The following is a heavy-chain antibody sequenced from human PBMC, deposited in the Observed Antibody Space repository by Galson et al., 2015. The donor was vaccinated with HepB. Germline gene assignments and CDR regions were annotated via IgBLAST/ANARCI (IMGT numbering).Heavy chain of an antibody. D-gene: IGHD4-17*01. Sequence: SVKVSCKASGYSFTGYYMNWVRQAPGQGLEWIGRINPNSGGTNYAQKFQGRITMNRDTSISTAHMDLSKLRSDDTAVYYCARQGPYGDYLSDYWGQGTLVTVSS. V-gene: IGHV1-2*06. CDR3: ARQGPYGDYLSDY. CDR1: GYSFTGYY. J-gene: IGHJ4*02. CDR2: INPNSGGT.